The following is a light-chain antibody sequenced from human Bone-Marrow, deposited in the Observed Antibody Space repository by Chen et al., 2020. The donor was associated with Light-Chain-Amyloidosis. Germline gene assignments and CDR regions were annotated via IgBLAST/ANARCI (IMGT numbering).Light chain of an antibody. CDR1: NIGSTS. CDR3: QVWDRSSDRPV. CDR2: DGS. Sequence: SYVLTQPSSVSVAPGQTATIACGGNNIGSTSVHWYQQTPGQAPLLVVYDGSDRPSGIPERLSGSNSVNTATLTISRVEAGDEADYYCQVWDRSSDRPVFGGGTKLTVL. V-gene: IGLV3-21*02. J-gene: IGLJ3*02.